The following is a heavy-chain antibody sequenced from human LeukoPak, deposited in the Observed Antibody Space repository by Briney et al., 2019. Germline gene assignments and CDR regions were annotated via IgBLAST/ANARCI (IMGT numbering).Heavy chain of an antibody. V-gene: IGHV1-69*05. CDR3: ARTRYYDFPKTVWFDP. CDR2: IIPIFGTA. CDR1: GGTFSSYA. J-gene: IGHJ5*02. Sequence: SVKVSCKASGGTFSSYAISWVRQAPGEGLEWMGRIIPIFGTANYAQKFQGRVTITTDESTSTAYMELSSLRSEDTAVYYCARTRYYDFPKTVWFDPWGQGTLVTVSS. D-gene: IGHD3-3*01.